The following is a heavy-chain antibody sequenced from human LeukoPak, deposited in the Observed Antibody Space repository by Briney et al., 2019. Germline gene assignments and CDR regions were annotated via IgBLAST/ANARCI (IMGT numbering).Heavy chain of an antibody. J-gene: IGHJ4*02. V-gene: IGHV4-4*07. CDR1: GGSINSYY. Sequence: SETLSLTCTVSGGSINSYYWGWIRQPAGKGLEWISRIYTSGSTNYNPSLKSRATMSVDTSKNQFSLNLTSVTAADTAVYYCVRDQGFLAYWGQGTLVTVSS. CDR3: VRDQGFLAY. D-gene: IGHD3-3*01. CDR2: IYTSGST.